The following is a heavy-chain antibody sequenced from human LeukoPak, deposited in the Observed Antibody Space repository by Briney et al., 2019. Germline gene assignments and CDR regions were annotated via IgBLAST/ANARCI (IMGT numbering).Heavy chain of an antibody. J-gene: IGHJ4*02. CDR3: ARSPTGSGWYYFDY. CDR2: IRYDGSNK. V-gene: IGHV3-30*02. CDR1: GFTFSSYG. Sequence: GGSLRLSCAASGFTFSSYGMHWVRQAPGKGLEWVAFIRYDGSNKYYADSVKGRFTISRDNAKNSLYLQMNSLRAEDTAVYYCARSPTGSGWYYFDYWGQGTLVTVSS. D-gene: IGHD6-19*01.